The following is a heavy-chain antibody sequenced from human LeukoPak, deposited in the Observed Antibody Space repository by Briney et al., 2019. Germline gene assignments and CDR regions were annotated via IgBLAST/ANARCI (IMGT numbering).Heavy chain of an antibody. Sequence: GGSLRLSCAASGFTFSSYWMHWVGQAAWKGLVGVSRIYTDESSTNYADSVKGRFTTSRDNAKNTLYLQMNSLRADDAAVYYCARASSKQLAGYLPDGFDIWGQGTMVTVSS. CDR3: ARASSKQLAGYLPDGFDI. J-gene: IGHJ3*02. D-gene: IGHD3-9*01. V-gene: IGHV3-74*01. CDR2: IYTDESST. CDR1: GFTFSSYW.